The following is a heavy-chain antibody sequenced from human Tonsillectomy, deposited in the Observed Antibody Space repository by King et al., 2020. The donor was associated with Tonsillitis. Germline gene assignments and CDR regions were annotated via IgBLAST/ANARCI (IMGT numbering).Heavy chain of an antibody. CDR2: LYYSGST. CDR1: GGSISSDY. J-gene: IGHJ4*02. Sequence: VQLQESGPGLVKPSETLSLTCSVSGGSISSDYRSWIRQPPGKGLEWIGCLYYSGSTNYSPSLKSRVTISLDTSKNQFHLKLTSVTAADTAVYYSARELAAAAFEYWGQGIPVTVSS. D-gene: IGHD6-13*01. CDR3: ARELAAAAFEY. V-gene: IGHV4-59*01.